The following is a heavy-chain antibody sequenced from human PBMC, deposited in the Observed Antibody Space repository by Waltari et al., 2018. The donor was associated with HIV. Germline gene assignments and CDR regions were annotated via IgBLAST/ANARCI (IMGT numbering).Heavy chain of an antibody. J-gene: IGHJ4*02. CDR3: ARDQGVYDYVWGSYRLYYFDY. V-gene: IGHV4-39*07. CDR1: GGSINSSSYY. CDR2: VYYGGST. D-gene: IGHD3-16*02. Sequence: QLHLQESGPGLVKPSETLSLTCTVSGGSINSSSYYWGWIRQPPGKGLEWIGSVYYGGSTYFNPSLKSRVTISVDTSKNQFSLRLSSVTAADTAVYFCARDQGVYDYVWGSYRLYYFDYWGQGILVTVSS.